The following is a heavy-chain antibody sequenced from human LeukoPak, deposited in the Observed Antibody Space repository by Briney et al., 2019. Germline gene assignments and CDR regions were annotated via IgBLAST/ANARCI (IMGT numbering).Heavy chain of an antibody. CDR2: INHSGST. J-gene: IGHJ6*02. CDR1: GGSFSGYY. V-gene: IGHV4-34*01. D-gene: IGHD4-11*01. Sequence: PSETLSLTCAVYGGSFSGYYWSWIRQPPGKRLEWIGEINHSGSTNYNPSLKSRVTISVDTSKNQFSLKLSSVTAADTAVYYCASGSTTRRPYYYYGMDVWGQGTTVTVSS. CDR3: ASGSTTRRPYYYYGMDV.